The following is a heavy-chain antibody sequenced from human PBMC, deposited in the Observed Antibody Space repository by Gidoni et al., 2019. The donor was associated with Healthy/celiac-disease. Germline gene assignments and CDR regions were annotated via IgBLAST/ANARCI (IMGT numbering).Heavy chain of an antibody. CDR1: GLTFSSYG. D-gene: IGHD2-21*02. CDR2: IWYDGSNK. Sequence: QVQLVESGGGVVQPGRSLRLSCAASGLTFSSYGMHWVRQAPGKGLEWVAVIWYDGSNKYYADSVKGRFTISRDNSKNTLYLQMNSLRAEDTAVYYCARDHCGGDCSAWYYYGMDVWGQGTTVTVSS. J-gene: IGHJ6*02. CDR3: ARDHCGGDCSAWYYYGMDV. V-gene: IGHV3-33*01.